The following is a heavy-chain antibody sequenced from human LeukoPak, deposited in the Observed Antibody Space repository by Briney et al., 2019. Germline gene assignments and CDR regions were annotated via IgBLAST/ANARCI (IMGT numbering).Heavy chain of an antibody. CDR1: GFTFSSYS. CDR3: AKGTLGYCSSTSCDDAFDI. D-gene: IGHD2-2*01. Sequence: GGSLRLSCAASGFTFSSYSMNWVRQAPGKGLEWVSSISSSSSYIYYADSVKGRFTISRDNAKNSLYLQMNSLRAEDMALYYCAKGTLGYCSSTSCDDAFDIWGQGTMVTVSS. CDR2: ISSSSSYI. J-gene: IGHJ3*02. V-gene: IGHV3-21*04.